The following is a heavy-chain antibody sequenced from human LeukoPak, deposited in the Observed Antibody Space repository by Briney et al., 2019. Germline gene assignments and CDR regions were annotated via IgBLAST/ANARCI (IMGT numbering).Heavy chain of an antibody. CDR3: ARESNYDY. CDR1: GVTVSSSY. Sequence: GGSLRLSCAVSGVTVSSSYMSWVRQVPGKGLEWVSVIYSGGSTYYADSVKGRFTIARDNSKNTLYLQMNSLRAEDTAVYYCARESNYDYWGQGTLVTVSS. CDR2: IYSGGST. J-gene: IGHJ4*02. V-gene: IGHV3-66*02.